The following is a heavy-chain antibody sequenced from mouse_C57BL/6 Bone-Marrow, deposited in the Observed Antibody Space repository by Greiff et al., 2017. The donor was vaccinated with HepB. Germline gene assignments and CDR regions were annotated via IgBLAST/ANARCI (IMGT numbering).Heavy chain of an antibody. Sequence: VQLQQSGAELVRPGSSVKLSCKASGYTFTSYWMDWVKQRPGQGLEWIGNIYPSDSETHYNQKFKDKATLTVDKSSSTAYMQLSSLTSEDSAVYYCARGDDFLYYCAMDYWGQGTSVTVSS. J-gene: IGHJ4*01. D-gene: IGHD2-4*01. CDR1: GYTFTSYW. CDR2: IYPSDSET. CDR3: ARGDDFLYYCAMDY. V-gene: IGHV1-61*01.